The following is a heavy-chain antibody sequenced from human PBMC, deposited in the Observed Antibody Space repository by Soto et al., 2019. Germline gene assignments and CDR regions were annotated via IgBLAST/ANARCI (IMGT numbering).Heavy chain of an antibody. D-gene: IGHD3-22*01. Sequence: TSETLSLTCAVYGGSFSGYYWSWIRQPPGKGLEWIGEINHSGSTNYNPSLKSRVTISVDTSKNQFSLKLSSVTAADTAVYYCARGKRYYYDSSGYYGYWGQGTLVTVSS. V-gene: IGHV4-34*01. J-gene: IGHJ4*02. CDR2: INHSGST. CDR3: ARGKRYYYDSSGYYGY. CDR1: GGSFSGYY.